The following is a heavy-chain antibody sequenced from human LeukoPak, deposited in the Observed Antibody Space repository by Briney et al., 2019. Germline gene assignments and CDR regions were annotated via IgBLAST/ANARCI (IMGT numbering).Heavy chain of an antibody. CDR2: ISSSGSTI. CDR1: GFTFSDYY. V-gene: IGHV3-11*01. D-gene: IGHD3-22*01. CDR3: ARGRALDDSSGYYFDY. Sequence: GGSLRLSCAASGFTFSDYYMSWIRQAPGKGLEWVSYISSSGSTIYYADSVKGRFTISRDNAKNSLYLQMNSLRAEDTAVYYCARGRALDDSSGYYFDYWGQGTLVTVSS. J-gene: IGHJ4*02.